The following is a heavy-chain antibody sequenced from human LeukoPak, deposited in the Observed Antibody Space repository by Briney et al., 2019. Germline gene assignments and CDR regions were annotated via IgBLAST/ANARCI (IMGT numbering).Heavy chain of an antibody. D-gene: IGHD5-18*01. J-gene: IGHJ4*02. Sequence: PGGSLRLSCAASGFTFSDYYMSWIRQAPGKGLEWVSYISSSGSTIYYADSVKGRFTISRDNSKNALYLQMSTLRADDTAVYYCAKERRGSNYGVIDYWGQGTLVTVSS. CDR2: ISSSGSTI. CDR1: GFTFSDYY. V-gene: IGHV3-11*01. CDR3: AKERRGSNYGVIDY.